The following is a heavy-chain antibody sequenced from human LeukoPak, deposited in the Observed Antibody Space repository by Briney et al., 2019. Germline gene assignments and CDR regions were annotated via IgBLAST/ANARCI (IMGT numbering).Heavy chain of an antibody. CDR3: ARDRGRVPTTGSAFDI. V-gene: IGHV3-23*01. CDR2: ISGSGGST. J-gene: IGHJ3*02. D-gene: IGHD1-14*01. CDR1: GFTFSSYA. Sequence: GGSLRLSCPASGFTFSSYAMSWVRQAPGKGLEWVSAISGSGGSTYYADSVRGRFTISRDNSKNTLSLELNSLRVEDTAVYYCARDRGRVPTTGSAFDIWGRGTMVTVSS.